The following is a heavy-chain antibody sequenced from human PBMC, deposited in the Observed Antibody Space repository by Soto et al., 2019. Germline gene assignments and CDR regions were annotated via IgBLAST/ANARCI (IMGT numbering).Heavy chain of an antibody. V-gene: IGHV1-18*01. CDR1: GYTFTSYG. D-gene: IGHD2-21*02. J-gene: IGHJ4*02. Sequence: ASVKVSCKASGYTFTSYGISWVRQAPGQGLEWMGWISAYNGNTNYAQKLQGRVTMTTDTSTSTAYMELRSLRSDDTAVYYCARAGEAYCGGDCYSVDYWGQGXLVTVSS. CDR3: ARAGEAYCGGDCYSVDY. CDR2: ISAYNGNT.